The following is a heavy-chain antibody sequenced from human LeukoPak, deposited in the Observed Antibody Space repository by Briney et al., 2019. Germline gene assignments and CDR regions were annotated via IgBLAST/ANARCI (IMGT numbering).Heavy chain of an antibody. D-gene: IGHD1-1*01. CDR2: INQDGSEK. V-gene: IGHV3-7*05. CDR3: ARRNWSGKYTFDY. CDR1: GFTFSTFL. J-gene: IGHJ4*02. Sequence: PGGSLRLSCAASGFTFSTFLMSWARQAPGKGLEWVADINQDGSEKYYVDSVKGRFTISRDNVKNSLYLQMNSLRAEDTAVYYCARRNWSGKYTFDYWGQGTLVTVSS.